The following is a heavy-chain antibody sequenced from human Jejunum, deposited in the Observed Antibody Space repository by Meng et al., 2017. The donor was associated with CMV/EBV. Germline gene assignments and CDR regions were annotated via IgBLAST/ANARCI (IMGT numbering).Heavy chain of an antibody. CDR2: VFYSGSA. J-gene: IGHJ4*02. Sequence: SVSSCSYYWGWLRQPPGQRLECIGSVFYSGSAYFNPSLRSRVTMPVDTSKNQFSLRLTSVTAADTAAYYRARQNRYCSGGICYRYFDYWGQGALVTVSS. V-gene: IGHV4-39*01. CDR1: SVSSCSYY. CDR3: ARQNRYCSGGICYRYFDY. D-gene: IGHD2-15*01.